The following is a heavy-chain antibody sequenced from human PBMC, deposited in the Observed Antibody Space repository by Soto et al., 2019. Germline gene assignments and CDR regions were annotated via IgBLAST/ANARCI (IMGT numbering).Heavy chain of an antibody. D-gene: IGHD5-18*01. J-gene: IGHJ4*02. CDR2: IRSKVNTYAT. Sequence: EVQLVESGGGLVQPGGSLKLSCAASGFTFSDSAMHWVRQASGKGLEWVGRIRSKVNTYATAYAASVKGRFTISRDDSMNTAYLQMTSLKTADTAVYYCTRRRDWTAMDPLDYWGQGTLVTVSS. CDR1: GFTFSDSA. V-gene: IGHV3-73*02. CDR3: TRRRDWTAMDPLDY.